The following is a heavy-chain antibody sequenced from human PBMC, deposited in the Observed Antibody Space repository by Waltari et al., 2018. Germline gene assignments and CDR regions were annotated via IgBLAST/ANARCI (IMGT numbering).Heavy chain of an antibody. V-gene: IGHV4-59*01. D-gene: IGHD6-19*01. CDR1: GDSLNGYY. CDR3: ARFNSGWSGWFDP. CDR2: IYYGGST. Sequence: QVQLQESGPGLVKPSETLSLTCSVSGDSLNGYYWSWIRQPPGKGLERIGYIYYGGSTNYNPSLKSRVTMSVDASKNQFSLKLTSVTAADTAVFYCARFNSGWSGWFDPWGQGALVIVSS. J-gene: IGHJ5*02.